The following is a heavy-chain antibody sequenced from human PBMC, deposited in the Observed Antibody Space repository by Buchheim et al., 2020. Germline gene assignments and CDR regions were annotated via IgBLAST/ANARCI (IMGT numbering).Heavy chain of an antibody. CDR1: GYTFTDYY. J-gene: IGHJ4*02. CDR3: ARDRDSSSWYDY. V-gene: IGHV1-46*01. CDR2: LNPSNGNT. D-gene: IGHD6-13*01. Sequence: QVQLVQSGAEVKKPGASVNISCKVSGYTFTDYYMHWVRQAPGQGPEWMAILNPSNGNTNYAQKFQGRVTMTRDTSTSPLYMELSSLRSEDTAVYYCARDRDSSSWYDYWGQGTL.